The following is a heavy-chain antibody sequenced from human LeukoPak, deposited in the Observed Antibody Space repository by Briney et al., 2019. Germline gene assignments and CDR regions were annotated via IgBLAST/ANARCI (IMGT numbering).Heavy chain of an antibody. CDR1: GFTFSSYG. CDR2: IRYDGSNK. CDR3: AKDLYSVLDY. Sequence: GGSLRLSCAASGFTFSSYGMHWVRQAPGKGLEWVAFIRYDGSNKYYADSVKGRFIISRDNSKNTLYLQMNSLRAEDTAVYYCAKDLYSVLDYWGQGTLVTASS. J-gene: IGHJ4*02. D-gene: IGHD2-21*01. V-gene: IGHV3-30*02.